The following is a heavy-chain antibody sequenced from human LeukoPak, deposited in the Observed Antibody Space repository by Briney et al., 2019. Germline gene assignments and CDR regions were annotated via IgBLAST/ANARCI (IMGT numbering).Heavy chain of an antibody. J-gene: IGHJ4*02. CDR2: IYHRRT. V-gene: IGHV4-30-2*01. CDR3: ASAPNYSYFDY. D-gene: IGHD4/OR15-4a*01. Sequence: SQTLSLTCTVSGGSISSGDYYWSWIRQPPGKGLEWIGYIYHRRTYHNPSLKSRVTISVDRSKNQFSLKLSSVTAADTAVYYCASAPNYSYFDYWGQGTLVTVSS. CDR1: GGSISSGDYY.